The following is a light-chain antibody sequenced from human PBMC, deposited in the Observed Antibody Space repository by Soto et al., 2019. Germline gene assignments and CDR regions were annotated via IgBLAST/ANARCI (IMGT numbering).Light chain of an antibody. CDR1: QSISSS. CDR2: AAS. CDR3: QQSYSTPIT. V-gene: IGKV1-39*01. Sequence: DIQMTQSPSSLSVSVGDRVTITCRASQSISSSLYWYQQRPGKAPKLLIYAASSLQSGVPSRFSGSGSGTDFTLTISSLQPEDFATYYCQQSYSTPITFGQGTRLEIK. J-gene: IGKJ5*01.